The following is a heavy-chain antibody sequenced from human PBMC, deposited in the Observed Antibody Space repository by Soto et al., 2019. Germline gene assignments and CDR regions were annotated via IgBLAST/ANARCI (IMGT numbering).Heavy chain of an antibody. J-gene: IGHJ1*01. Sequence: ASVKVSCKASGYTFTSYDINWVRQATGQGLEWMGWMNPNSGNTGYAQKFQGRVTMTRNTSISTAYMELSSLRSEDTAVYYCATNYIMITFGGVIESAEYFQHWGQGTLVTVSS. V-gene: IGHV1-8*01. CDR3: ATNYIMITFGGVIESAEYFQH. CDR1: GYTFTSYD. D-gene: IGHD3-16*02. CDR2: MNPNSGNT.